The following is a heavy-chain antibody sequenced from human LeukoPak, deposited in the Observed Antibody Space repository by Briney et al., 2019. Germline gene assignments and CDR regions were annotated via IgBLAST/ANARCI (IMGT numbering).Heavy chain of an antibody. J-gene: IGHJ3*02. Sequence: GASVKVSCKASGGTFSSYTISWVRQAPGQGLEWMGRITPILGIANYAQKFQGRVTITADKSTSTAYMELSSLRSEDTAVYYCATGGCTNGVCFDAFDIWGQGTMVTVSS. D-gene: IGHD2-8*01. CDR1: GGTFSSYT. CDR3: ATGGCTNGVCFDAFDI. CDR2: ITPILGIA. V-gene: IGHV1-69*02.